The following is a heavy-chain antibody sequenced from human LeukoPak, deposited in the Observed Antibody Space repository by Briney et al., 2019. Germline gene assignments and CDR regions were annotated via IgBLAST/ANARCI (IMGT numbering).Heavy chain of an antibody. Sequence: GGSLRLSCAASGFTFSSYGMHWVRQAPGKGLEWVAVISYEGSNKYYADSVKGRFTISRDNAKNSLYLQMNSLRAEDTAVYYCARDTSGIAARPTGFQHWGQGTLVTVSS. CDR2: ISYEGSNK. J-gene: IGHJ1*01. CDR1: GFTFSSYG. V-gene: IGHV3-30*03. CDR3: ARDTSGIAARPTGFQH. D-gene: IGHD6-6*01.